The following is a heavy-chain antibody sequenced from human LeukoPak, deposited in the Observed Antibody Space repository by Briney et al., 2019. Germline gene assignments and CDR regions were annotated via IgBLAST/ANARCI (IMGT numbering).Heavy chain of an antibody. J-gene: IGHJ4*02. Sequence: ASVKVSCKASGYTFTGYHIHWVRQAPGQGLEWLGRINPYSGDTNFAQKFQGRVTMTRDTSITTAYLDLSSLTPDDTAVYFCARDQGSLTRSWYTGYWGQGTQVTVSS. CDR2: INPYSGDT. V-gene: IGHV1-2*06. D-gene: IGHD6-13*01. CDR3: ARDQGSLTRSWYTGY. CDR1: GYTFTGYH.